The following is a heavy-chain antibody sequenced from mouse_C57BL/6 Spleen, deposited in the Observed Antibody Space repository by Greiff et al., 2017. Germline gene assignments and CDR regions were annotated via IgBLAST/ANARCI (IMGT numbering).Heavy chain of an antibody. V-gene: IGHV1-9*01. J-gene: IGHJ4*01. CDR2: ILPGSGST. CDR1: GYTFTGYW. CDR3: ARRSYDYDGDYYAMDY. D-gene: IGHD2-4*01. Sequence: VQLQQSGAELMKPGASVKLSCKATGYTFTGYWIEWVKQRPGHGLEWIGEILPGSGSTNYNEKFKGKATFTADTSSNTAYMQHSSLTTEDSAIYYCARRSYDYDGDYYAMDYWGQGTSVTVSS.